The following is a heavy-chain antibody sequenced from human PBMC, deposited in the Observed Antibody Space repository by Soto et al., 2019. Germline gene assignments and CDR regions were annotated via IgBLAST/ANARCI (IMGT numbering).Heavy chain of an antibody. CDR1: GFTFSSYA. D-gene: IGHD1-20*01. J-gene: IGHJ4*02. Sequence: GGSLRLSCAASGFTFSSYAMSWVRQAPGKGLEWISAVSGSGGSTYYADSVKGRFTISRDNSKDTLYLQMNNLRAEDTAVYYCEKPQHYNWNDYWCQGILVSVS. CDR3: EKPQHYNWNDY. V-gene: IGHV3-23*01. CDR2: VSGSGGST.